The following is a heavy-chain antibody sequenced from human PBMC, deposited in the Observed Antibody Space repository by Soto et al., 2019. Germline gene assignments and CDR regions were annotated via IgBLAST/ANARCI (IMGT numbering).Heavy chain of an antibody. Sequence: QVQLQQWGAGLLKPSETLSLTCAVYGGSFSGYYWSWIRQPPVEGLEMIGEINHSGSTNYNPSIKSRVTISVESCKNEISLKLSSVTAADTAVYYCAGGSGWGGGDYWGQGTLVTVSS. CDR2: INHSGST. J-gene: IGHJ4*02. CDR3: AGGSGWGGGDY. V-gene: IGHV4-34*01. D-gene: IGHD6-19*01. CDR1: GGSFSGYY.